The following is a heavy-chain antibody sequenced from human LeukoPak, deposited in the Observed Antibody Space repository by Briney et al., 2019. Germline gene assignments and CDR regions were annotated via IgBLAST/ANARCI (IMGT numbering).Heavy chain of an antibody. CDR3: ARGCRSSSWLTTYYYYYMDV. D-gene: IGHD6-13*01. CDR1: GYTFTSYG. CDR2: MNPNSGNT. J-gene: IGHJ6*03. Sequence: GASVKVSCKASGYTFTSYGISWVRQAPGQGLEWMGWMNPNSGNTGYAQKFQGRVTMTRNTSISTAYMELSSLRSEDTAVYYCARGCRSSSWLTTYYYYYMDVWGKGTTVTVSS. V-gene: IGHV1-8*02.